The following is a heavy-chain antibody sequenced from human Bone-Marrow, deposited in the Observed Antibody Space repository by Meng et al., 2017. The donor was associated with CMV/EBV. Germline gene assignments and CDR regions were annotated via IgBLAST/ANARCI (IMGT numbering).Heavy chain of an antibody. Sequence: GSLRLSCTVSGGSISSYYWSWIRQPPGKGLEWIGYIYYSGSTNYNPSLKSRVTISVDTSKNQFSLKLSSVTAADTAVYYCARGSSGWDYYYYYGMDVWGQGTLVTVSS. CDR3: ARGSSGWDYYYYYGMDV. J-gene: IGHJ6*02. D-gene: IGHD6-19*01. CDR2: IYYSGST. V-gene: IGHV4-59*01. CDR1: GGSISSYY.